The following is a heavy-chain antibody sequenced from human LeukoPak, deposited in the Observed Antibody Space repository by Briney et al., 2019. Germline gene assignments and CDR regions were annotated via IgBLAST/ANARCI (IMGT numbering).Heavy chain of an antibody. Sequence: SETLSLTCTVSAASISSYYWSWIRQPPGKGLEWIGYISYSGSTNYNPSLKSRVTISVDTSKNQFSLKLSSVTAADTAVYYCARVGDSSGYYYDYWGQGTLVTVSS. CDR3: ARVGDSSGYYYDY. V-gene: IGHV4-59*01. CDR1: AASISSYY. J-gene: IGHJ4*02. D-gene: IGHD3-22*01. CDR2: ISYSGST.